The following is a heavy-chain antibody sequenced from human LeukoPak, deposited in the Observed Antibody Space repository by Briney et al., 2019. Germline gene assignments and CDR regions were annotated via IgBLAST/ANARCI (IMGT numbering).Heavy chain of an antibody. CDR1: GGSFSGYY. Sequence: PSETLSLTCAVYGGSFSGYYWSWICQPPGKGLEWIGEINHSGSTNYNPSLKSRVTISVDTSKNQFSLKLSSVTAADTAVYYCASLIAAAGWGQGTLVTVSS. J-gene: IGHJ4*02. V-gene: IGHV4-34*01. D-gene: IGHD6-13*01. CDR3: ASLIAAAG. CDR2: INHSGST.